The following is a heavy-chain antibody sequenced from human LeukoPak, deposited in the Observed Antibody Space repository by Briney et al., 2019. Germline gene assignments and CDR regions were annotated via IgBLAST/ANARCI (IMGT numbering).Heavy chain of an antibody. D-gene: IGHD1-20*01. CDR3: VRAGISGTKEDGMDV. CDR2: INHSGST. Sequence: PSETLSLTCAVYGGSFSGYYWSWIRQPPGKGLEWIGEINHSGSTNYNPSLKSRVTISVDTSKNQFSLKLSSVTAADTAVYYCVRAGISGTKEDGMDVWGQGTTVTVSS. V-gene: IGHV4-34*01. CDR1: GGSFSGYY. J-gene: IGHJ6*02.